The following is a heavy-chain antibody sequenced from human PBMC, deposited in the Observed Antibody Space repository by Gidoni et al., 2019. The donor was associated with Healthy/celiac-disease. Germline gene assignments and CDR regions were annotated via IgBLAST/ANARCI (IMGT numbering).Heavy chain of an antibody. J-gene: IGHJ6*02. Sequence: QVQLVESGGGVVQPGRSLRLSCAASGFTFSSYAMHWVRQAPGKGLEWVAVISYDGSNKYYADSVKGRFTISRDNSKNTLYLQMNSLRAEDTAVYYCARDEAHIVVVTAGDYYYYGMDVWGQGTTVTVSS. V-gene: IGHV3-30*01. CDR2: ISYDGSNK. CDR1: GFTFSSYA. CDR3: ARDEAHIVVVTAGDYYYYGMDV. D-gene: IGHD2-21*02.